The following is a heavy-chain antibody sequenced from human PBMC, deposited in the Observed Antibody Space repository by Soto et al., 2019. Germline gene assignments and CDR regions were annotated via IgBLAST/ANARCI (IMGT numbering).Heavy chain of an antibody. J-gene: IGHJ6*03. CDR2: ISSNGVGT. V-gene: IGHV3-64*01. D-gene: IGHD6-6*01. CDR3: ARRARPDFYYMDV. Sequence: EVQLAESGGGLAQPGGSLRLSCAASGFTLSGYAMDWVRQAPGKGLEYVSGISSNGVGTYYANSVQDRFTISRDNSNNTVYLQMGSLRPEEMAVYYCARRARPDFYYMDVWGKGTTVTV. CDR1: GFTLSGYA.